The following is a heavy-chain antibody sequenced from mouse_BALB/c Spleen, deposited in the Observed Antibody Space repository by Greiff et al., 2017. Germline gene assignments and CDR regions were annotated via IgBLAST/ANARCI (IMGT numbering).Heavy chain of an antibody. CDR1: GFTFSSFG. D-gene: IGHD2-4*01. J-gene: IGHJ4*01. CDR3: ARYDYDGPMDY. Sequence: EVKLVESGGGLVQPGGSRKLSCAASGFTFSSFGMHWVRQAPEKGLEWVAYISSGSSTIYYADTVKGRFTISRDNPKNTLFLQMTSLRSEDTAMYYCARYDYDGPMDYWGQGTSVTVSS. CDR2: ISSGSSTI. V-gene: IGHV5-17*02.